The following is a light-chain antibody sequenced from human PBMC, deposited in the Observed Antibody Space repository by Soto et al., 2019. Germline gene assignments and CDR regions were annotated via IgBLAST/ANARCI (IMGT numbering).Light chain of an antibody. J-gene: IGKJ1*01. CDR2: AAS. CDR1: QDIRYE. Sequence: AIQMTQSPSSLSASVGDRVTITCRASQDIRYELGWYQQKPGKAPNLLIYAASTLHSGVPPRFSGSGTGTDFTXTISSLQPEDIATYYCLQDYNYPRTFGQGTKVEIK. V-gene: IGKV1-6*01. CDR3: LQDYNYPRT.